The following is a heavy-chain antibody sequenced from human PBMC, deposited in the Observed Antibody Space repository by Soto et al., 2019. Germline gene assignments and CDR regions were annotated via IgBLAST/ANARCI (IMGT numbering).Heavy chain of an antibody. Sequence: EVQLVESGGGLVQPGGSLRLSCAASGFTVSSNYMSWVRQAPGKGLEWVSVIYSGGSTYYADSAKGRFTISSHNTKNTLYHQMNSVRAEDTAVYYCAGEYQLPEPDAFDIWCQGTIVTVAS. V-gene: IGHV3-53*04. D-gene: IGHD2-2*01. CDR2: IYSGGST. CDR1: GFTVSSNY. CDR3: AGEYQLPEPDAFDI. J-gene: IGHJ3*02.